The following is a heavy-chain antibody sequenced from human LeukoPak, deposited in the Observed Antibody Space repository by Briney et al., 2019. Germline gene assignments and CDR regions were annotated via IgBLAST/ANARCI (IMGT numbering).Heavy chain of an antibody. CDR1: GFTFSNSA. D-gene: IGHD3-10*01. V-gene: IGHV3-66*01. J-gene: IGHJ4*02. Sequence: GGSLRLSCAASGFTFSNSAMSWVRQAPGKGLEWVSILYHGGSTYYADSVKGRFSISRDTSKNTLYLQMNSLRVEDTAVYYCATRRFGELTYWGQGTLVTVSS. CDR2: LYHGGST. CDR3: ATRRFGELTY.